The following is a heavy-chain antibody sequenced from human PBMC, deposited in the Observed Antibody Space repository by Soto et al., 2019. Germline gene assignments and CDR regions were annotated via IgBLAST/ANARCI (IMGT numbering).Heavy chain of an antibody. J-gene: IGHJ4*02. CDR3: AKDQGRLDYSSASCLDLLYY. V-gene: IGHV3-23*01. D-gene: IGHD2-2*01. CDR1: GFTFSSYA. CDR2: ISGSGGST. Sequence: GGSLRLSCAASGFTFSSYAMSWVRQAPGKGLEWVSAISGSGGSTYYADSVKGRFTISRDNSKNTLYLQINSLRAEDTAVYYCAKDQGRLDYSSASCLDLLYYWGQGTLVTVSS.